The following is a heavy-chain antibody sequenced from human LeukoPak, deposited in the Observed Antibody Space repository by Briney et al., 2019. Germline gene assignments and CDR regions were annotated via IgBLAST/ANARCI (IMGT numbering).Heavy chain of an antibody. J-gene: IGHJ4*02. D-gene: IGHD3-16*02. CDR2: IYYSGST. V-gene: IGHV4-59*01. CDR1: GGSISSYY. Sequence: SETLSLTCTVSGGSISSYYWSWIRQPPGKGLEWIGYIYYSGSTNYNPSLKSRVTISVDTSKNQFSLKLSSVTAADTAVYYCARGYYDYVWGSYRIHFDYWGQGTLATVSS. CDR3: ARGYYDYVWGSYRIHFDY.